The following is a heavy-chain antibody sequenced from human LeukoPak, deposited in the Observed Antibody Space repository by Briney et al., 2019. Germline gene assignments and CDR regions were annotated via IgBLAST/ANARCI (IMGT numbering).Heavy chain of an antibody. CDR3: ARQLGDYDILTGYSKSYYFDY. V-gene: IGHV4-59*08. CDR2: IYYSGST. Sequence: SETLSLTCTVSGGSISSYYWSWVRQPPGKGLEWIGYIYYSGSTNYNPSLKSRVTISVDTSKNQCSLKLSSVTAADTAVYYCARQLGDYDILTGYSKSYYFDYWGQGTLVTVSS. CDR1: GGSISSYY. J-gene: IGHJ4*02. D-gene: IGHD3-9*01.